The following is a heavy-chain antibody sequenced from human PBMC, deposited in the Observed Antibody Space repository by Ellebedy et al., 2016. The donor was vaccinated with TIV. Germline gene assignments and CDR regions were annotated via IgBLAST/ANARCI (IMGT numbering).Heavy chain of an antibody. V-gene: IGHV4-39*01. J-gene: IGHJ4*02. CDR3: ARRKVTIPRADAYFDY. CDR1: GGSISSSSYY. D-gene: IGHD3-3*01. Sequence: SETLSLTXTVSGGSISSSSYYWGWIRQPPGKGLEWIGSIYYSGNTYYNPSLKSRVTISIGTSKNQFSLRLSSVTAADTAIYRCARRKVTIPRADAYFDYWGQGILVTVSS. CDR2: IYYSGNT.